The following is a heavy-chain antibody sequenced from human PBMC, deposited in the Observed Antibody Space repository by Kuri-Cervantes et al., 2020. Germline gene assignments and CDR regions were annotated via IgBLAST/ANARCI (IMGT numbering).Heavy chain of an antibody. J-gene: IGHJ4*02. CDR2: LYQSGSA. CDR3: ARANGDYYFDY. D-gene: IGHD4-17*01. Sequence: SETLSLTCAVSGYSISNGYYWGWIRQPPGTGLEWIGTLYQSGSAYYNPSLKSRVTISVDTSKNQFSLKVNSATAADTAVYYCARANGDYYFDYWGQGTLVTVSS. V-gene: IGHV4-38-2*01. CDR1: GYSISNGYY.